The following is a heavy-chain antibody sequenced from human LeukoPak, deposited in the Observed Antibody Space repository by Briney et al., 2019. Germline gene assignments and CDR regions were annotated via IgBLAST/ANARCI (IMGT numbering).Heavy chain of an antibody. J-gene: IGHJ5*02. D-gene: IGHD5-24*01. CDR1: GGSITSTTYY. V-gene: IGHV4-61*02. CDR3: ARESRTVQMATSMHGHWFDP. Sequence: PSQTLSLTCTVSGGSITSTTYYWSWIRQPAGKGPGWIGRIYTSGITAYHPSLESRVTISIDTSRNQFSLRLYSVTAADTAVYYCARESRTVQMATSMHGHWFDPGGQGTLLTVSS. CDR2: IYTSGIT.